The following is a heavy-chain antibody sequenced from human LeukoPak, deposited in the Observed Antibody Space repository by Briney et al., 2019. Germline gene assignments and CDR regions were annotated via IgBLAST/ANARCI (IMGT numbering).Heavy chain of an antibody. Sequence: GRSLRLSCAASGFTFSSYGMHWVRQAPGKGLEWVAIISYDGSNKYYADSVKGRFTISRDKSKNTLYLQMNSLRAEDTAVYYCAKGLDFDWLEALSELDYWGQGTLVTVSS. V-gene: IGHV3-30*18. CDR3: AKGLDFDWLEALSELDY. CDR2: ISYDGSNK. CDR1: GFTFSSYG. J-gene: IGHJ4*02. D-gene: IGHD3-9*01.